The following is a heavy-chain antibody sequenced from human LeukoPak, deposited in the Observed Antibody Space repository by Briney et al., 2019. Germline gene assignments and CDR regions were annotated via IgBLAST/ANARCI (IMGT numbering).Heavy chain of an antibody. J-gene: IGHJ6*02. D-gene: IGHD4-17*01. V-gene: IGHV3-9*01. Sequence: PGGSLRLSCAASGFTFDDYAMHWVRHAPGKGLEWVSGISWNSGSIGYADSVKGRFTISRDNAKNSLYLQMNSLRAEDTALYYCAKSGGHDYEDGIDVWGQGTTVTVSS. CDR2: ISWNSGSI. CDR1: GFTFDDYA. CDR3: AKSGGHDYEDGIDV.